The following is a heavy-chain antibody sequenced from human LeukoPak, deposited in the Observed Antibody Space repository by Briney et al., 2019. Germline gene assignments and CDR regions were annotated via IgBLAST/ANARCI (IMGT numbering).Heavy chain of an antibody. Sequence: GGSLRLSCAASGFTFSSYAMSWVRQAPGKGLEWVSAISGSGGSTYYADSVKGRFTISRDNSKNTLYLQMNSPRAEDTAVYYCAKDVEYYYDSSGSGYWGQGTLVTVSS. CDR1: GFTFSSYA. J-gene: IGHJ4*02. CDR3: AKDVEYYYDSSGSGY. D-gene: IGHD3-22*01. CDR2: ISGSGGST. V-gene: IGHV3-23*01.